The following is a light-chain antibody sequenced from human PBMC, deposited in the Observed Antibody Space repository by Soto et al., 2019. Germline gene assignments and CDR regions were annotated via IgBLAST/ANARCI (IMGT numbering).Light chain of an antibody. J-gene: IGKJ4*01. Sequence: DIQLTQSPSFLSASVGDRVTITGRASQGISSFLAWYQQKPGKAPKLLIYEASTLQSGVPSRFSGSGSGTEFTLTISSLQPEDFATYYCQQLNSYPLTFGGGTKVEIK. CDR1: QGISSF. CDR2: EAS. CDR3: QQLNSYPLT. V-gene: IGKV1-9*01.